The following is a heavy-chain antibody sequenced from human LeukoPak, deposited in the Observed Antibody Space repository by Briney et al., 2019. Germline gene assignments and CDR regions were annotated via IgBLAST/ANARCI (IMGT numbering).Heavy chain of an antibody. CDR1: GFTVSSNY. J-gene: IGHJ5*02. V-gene: IGHV3-53*01. CDR2: IYSGGST. D-gene: IGHD6-6*01. Sequence: GGSLGLSCAASGFTVSSNYMSWVRQAPGKGLEWVSVIYSGGSTYYADSVKGRFTISRDNSKNTLYLQMNSLRAEDTAVYYCARDLAARRGWFDPWGQGTLVTVSS. CDR3: ARDLAARRGWFDP.